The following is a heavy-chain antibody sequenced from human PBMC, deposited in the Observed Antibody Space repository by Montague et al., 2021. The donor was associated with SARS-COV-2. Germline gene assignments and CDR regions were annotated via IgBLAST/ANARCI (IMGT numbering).Heavy chain of an antibody. CDR3: ARWIVYFDSPCYYYAMDV. CDR1: GGSISAYY. J-gene: IGHJ6*02. V-gene: IGHV4-59*12. CDR2: TTYSGST. Sequence: SETLSLTCTVSGGSISAYYWSWIRQSPGKGLECIGYTTYSGSTDYNPSLKSRVTISIDTSKNQFSLKLSSVTAADTAVYYCARWIVYFDSPCYYYAMDVWGQGTPVTVSS. D-gene: IGHD3-3*01.